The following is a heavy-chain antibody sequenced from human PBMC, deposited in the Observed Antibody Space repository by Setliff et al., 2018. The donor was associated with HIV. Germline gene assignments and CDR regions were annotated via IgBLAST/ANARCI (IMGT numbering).Heavy chain of an antibody. Sequence: ASVKVSCKASGYSFTNYYMNWVRQAPRQGLEWMGIINPSGGGTTYAQKFQGRVTMTRDTSTDTLYMDLSSLTSEDTAVYYCVRGMTSYDSSGYSIPYYFDYWGQGTLVTVSS. J-gene: IGHJ4*02. CDR2: INPSGGGT. D-gene: IGHD3-22*01. CDR1: GYSFTNYY. CDR3: VRGMTSYDSSGYSIPYYFDY. V-gene: IGHV1-46*01.